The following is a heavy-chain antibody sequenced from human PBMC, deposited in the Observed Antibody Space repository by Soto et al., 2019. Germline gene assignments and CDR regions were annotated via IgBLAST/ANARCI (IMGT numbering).Heavy chain of an antibody. J-gene: IGHJ4*02. CDR3: AKPQYGGPGVYYFDY. CDR1: GYTFTSYA. V-gene: IGHV1-3*01. Sequence: SVKVSCKASGYTFTSYAMHWVRQAPGQRLEWMGWINAGNGNTKYSQKFQGRVTITRDTSASTAYMELSSLRSEDTAVYYCAKPQYGGPGVYYFDYWGQGTLVSVSS. CDR2: INAGNGNT. D-gene: IGHD5-12*01.